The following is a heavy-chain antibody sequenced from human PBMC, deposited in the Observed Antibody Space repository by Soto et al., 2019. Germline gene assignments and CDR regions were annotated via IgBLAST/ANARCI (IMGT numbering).Heavy chain of an antibody. J-gene: IGHJ4*02. Sequence: GGSLSLSCAASGFTFSNYGMHWVRQAPGKGLEWVAVISYDGSDKYYADSLKGRFTISRDNSKNTLYLQRNSLRGEDTAVYYCAKDKIPLDSGTLFDHWGQGTLVTVSS. CDR3: AKDKIPLDSGTLFDH. CDR2: ISYDGSDK. CDR1: GFTFSNYG. V-gene: IGHV3-30*18. D-gene: IGHD3-10*01.